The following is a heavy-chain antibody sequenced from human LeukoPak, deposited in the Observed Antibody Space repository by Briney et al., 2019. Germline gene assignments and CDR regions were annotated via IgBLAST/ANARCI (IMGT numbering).Heavy chain of an antibody. J-gene: IGHJ4*02. CDR1: GFTFTSYG. CDR3: ARGGEMATISNFDY. CDR2: ISYDGITN. V-gene: IGHV3-30*03. Sequence: PGGSLRLSCSASGFTFTSYGMHWVRQAPGKGLEWVAVISYDGITNYYADSVKGRFTVSRDNSENTLYLQMNSLRAEDTAVYYCARGGEMATISNFDYWGQGTLVTVSS. D-gene: IGHD5-24*01.